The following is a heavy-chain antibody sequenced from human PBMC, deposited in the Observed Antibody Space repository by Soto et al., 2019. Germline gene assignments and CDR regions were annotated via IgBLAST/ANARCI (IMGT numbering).Heavy chain of an antibody. CDR3: ARHETTVTVYYFDY. D-gene: IGHD4-4*01. V-gene: IGHV4-39*01. Sequence: SETLSLTCTVSGGSISSSSYYWGWIRQPPGKGLEWIGSIYYSGSTYYNPSLKSRVTISVDTSKNQFSLKLSSVTAADTDVYYCARHETTVTVYYFDYWGQGTMVTLSS. CDR1: GGSISSSSYY. J-gene: IGHJ4*02. CDR2: IYYSGST.